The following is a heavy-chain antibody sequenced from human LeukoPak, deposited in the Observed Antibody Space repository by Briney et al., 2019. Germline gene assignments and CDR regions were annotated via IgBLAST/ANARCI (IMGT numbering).Heavy chain of an antibody. D-gene: IGHD6-19*01. CDR1: GGSISSYY. J-gene: IGHJ4*02. CDR2: IYYSGST. V-gene: IGHV4-59*01. CDR3: AGLIAVAGTGFDY. Sequence: SETLSLTCTVSGGSISSYYWSWIRQPPGKGLEWIGYIYYSGSTNYNPSLKSRVTISVDPSKNQFSLKLSSVTAADTAVYYCAGLIAVAGTGFDYWGQGTLVTVSS.